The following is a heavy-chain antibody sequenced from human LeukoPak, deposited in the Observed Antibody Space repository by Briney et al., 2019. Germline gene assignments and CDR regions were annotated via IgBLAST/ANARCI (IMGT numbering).Heavy chain of an antibody. V-gene: IGHV3-30*04. CDR3: ASGKWELLPPFDY. CDR1: GFTFSSYA. Sequence: GGSLRLSCAASGFTFSSYAMHWVRQAPGKGLEWVAVISYDGSNKYYADSVKGRFTISRDNSKNTLYLQMNSLRAEDMAVYDCASGKWELLPPFDYWGQGTLVTVSS. D-gene: IGHD1-26*01. J-gene: IGHJ4*02. CDR2: ISYDGSNK.